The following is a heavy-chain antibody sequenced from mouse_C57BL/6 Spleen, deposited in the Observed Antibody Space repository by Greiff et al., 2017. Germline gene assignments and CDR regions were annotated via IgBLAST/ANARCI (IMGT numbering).Heavy chain of an antibody. J-gene: IGHJ2*01. CDR1: GYTFTDYE. Sequence: VQLQQSGAELVRPGASVTLSCKASGYTFTDYEMHWVKQTPVHGLEWIGAIDPETGGTAYNQKFKGKAILTADKSSSTAYMELRSLTSEDSAVYYCTREGNYGDYWGQGTTLTVSS. D-gene: IGHD1-1*01. CDR2: IDPETGGT. V-gene: IGHV1-15*01. CDR3: TREGNYGDY.